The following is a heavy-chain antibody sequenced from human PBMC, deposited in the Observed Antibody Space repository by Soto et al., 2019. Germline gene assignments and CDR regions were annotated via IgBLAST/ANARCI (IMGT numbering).Heavy chain of an antibody. Sequence: QVQLVQSGGEVRKPGASVKVSCKASGYTFTSHGISWVRQAPGQGLEWMGWISAYNGDTNYAQKLQGRVPVTTDRSTSTAHMELRSLRSEYTAVYYCARMVRGSNIDYYHYMDVWGKGTTVTVSS. CDR1: GYTFTSHG. D-gene: IGHD3-10*01. CDR2: ISAYNGDT. V-gene: IGHV1-18*01. J-gene: IGHJ6*03. CDR3: ARMVRGSNIDYYHYMDV.